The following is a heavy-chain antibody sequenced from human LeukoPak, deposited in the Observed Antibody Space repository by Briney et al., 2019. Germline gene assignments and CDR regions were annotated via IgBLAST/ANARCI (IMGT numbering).Heavy chain of an antibody. CDR2: IDTDGSTA. J-gene: IGHJ4*02. CDR3: ASALTTVTPHCHY. D-gene: IGHD4-17*01. CDR1: GFTVSDYW. Sequence: GGSLRLSCAASGFTVSDYWMHWVRQAPGQGLVWVSRIDTDGSTATYAVSVKGRFTISRSNAKDTVELQMNSRSVEATGLSYCASALTTVTPHCHYWGQGALVTVSS. V-gene: IGHV3-74*01.